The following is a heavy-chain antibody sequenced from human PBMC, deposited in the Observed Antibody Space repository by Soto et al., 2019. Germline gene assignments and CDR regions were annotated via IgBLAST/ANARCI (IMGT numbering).Heavy chain of an antibody. D-gene: IGHD3-10*01. CDR1: GFTFNDFE. CDR2: IDGSGATK. J-gene: IGHJ4*02. Sequence: PGGSLRLSCGVSGFTFNDFEMNWVRQAPGKGPEWLAYIDGSGATKKYADSVRGRFTISRDNPNNSLFLQMSSLSAADTAIYYCARGFGRFNYWGQGTLVSVSS. V-gene: IGHV3-48*03. CDR3: ARGFGRFNY.